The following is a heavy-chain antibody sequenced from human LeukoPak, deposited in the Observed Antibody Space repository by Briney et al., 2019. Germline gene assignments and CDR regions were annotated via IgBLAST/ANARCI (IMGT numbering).Heavy chain of an antibody. CDR3: ARGHGLEMATVRLYYYGMDV. V-gene: IGHV3-30*03. Sequence: PGGSLRLSCAASGFTFSTYGVHWVRQAPGKGLEWVAVISYDGSNKFYADSVKGRFTISRDNSKNTLYLQMNSLRAEDTAVYYCARGHGLEMATVRLYYYGMDVWAKGPRSPSP. CDR1: GFTFSTYG. D-gene: IGHD5-24*01. J-gene: IGHJ6*02. CDR2: ISYDGSNK.